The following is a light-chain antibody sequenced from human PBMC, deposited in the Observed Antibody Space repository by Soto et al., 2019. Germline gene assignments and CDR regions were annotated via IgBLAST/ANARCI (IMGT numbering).Light chain of an antibody. Sequence: DNQMTQSPSSLSASVGDRVTITCRASQSIGKHLNWYQQKPGKAPKFLIYSVSSLQSGVPSRFSGSGSGKDFTLPINSLQPEDFATYYWQPGYTSSITFGPGTRLEIK. CDR2: SVS. CDR3: QPGYTSSIT. CDR1: QSIGKH. V-gene: IGKV1-39*01. J-gene: IGKJ5*01.